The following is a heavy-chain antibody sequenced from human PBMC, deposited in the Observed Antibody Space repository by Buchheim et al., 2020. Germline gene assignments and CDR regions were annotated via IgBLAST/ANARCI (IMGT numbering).Heavy chain of an antibody. CDR1: GFTFSSYE. CDR2: ISSSGSTI. J-gene: IGHJ6*02. CDR3: ASGYDSSGYYWYYYGMDV. V-gene: IGHV3-48*03. D-gene: IGHD3-22*01. Sequence: EVQLVESGGGLVQPGGSLRLSCAASGFTFSSYEMNWVRQAPGKGLEWVSYISSSGSTIYYADSVKGRFTISRANAKNSLYLQMNSLRAEDTAVYYCASGYDSSGYYWYYYGMDVWGQGTT.